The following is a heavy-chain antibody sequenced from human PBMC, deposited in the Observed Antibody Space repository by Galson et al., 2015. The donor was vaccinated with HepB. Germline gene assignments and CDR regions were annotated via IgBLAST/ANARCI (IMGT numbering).Heavy chain of an antibody. Sequence: SLRLSCAASGFTFSSYSMNWVRQAPGKGLEWVSSISSSSSYIYYADSVKGRFTISRDNAKNSLYLQMNSLRAEDTAVYYCARDPPREVVATFDYWGQGTLVTVSS. D-gene: IGHD3-22*01. CDR3: ARDPPREVVATFDY. CDR2: ISSSSSYI. V-gene: IGHV3-21*01. J-gene: IGHJ4*02. CDR1: GFTFSSYS.